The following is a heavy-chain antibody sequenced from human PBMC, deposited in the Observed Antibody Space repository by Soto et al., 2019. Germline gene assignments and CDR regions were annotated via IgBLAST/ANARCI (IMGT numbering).Heavy chain of an antibody. D-gene: IGHD6-19*01. CDR2: ISNDGNKK. CDR1: GFTFTTYA. J-gene: IGHJ4*02. Sequence: PGGSLRPSCAAAGFTFTTYAIHWVRQAPGKGLEGVAVISNDGNKKVYAVSEKGRFNVSRDNTKNSVYLQMNSLRGDDTSVYYCARSIAVAGLDYWGQGTLVTVSS. CDR3: ARSIAVAGLDY. V-gene: IGHV3-30-3*01.